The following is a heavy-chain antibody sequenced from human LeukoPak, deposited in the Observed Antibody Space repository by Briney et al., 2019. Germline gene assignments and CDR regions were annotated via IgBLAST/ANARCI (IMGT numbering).Heavy chain of an antibody. J-gene: IGHJ6*03. CDR3: ARGRYYDFWSGSWAGYYYYYMDV. V-gene: IGHV4-34*01. CDR1: GGSFSGYY. Sequence: PSETLSLTCAVYGGSFSGYYWSWIRQPPGKGLEWIGEINHSGSTNYNPSLKSRVTISVDTSKNQFSLKLSSVTAADTAVYYCARGRYYDFWSGSWAGYYYYYMDVWDKGTTVTVSS. CDR2: INHSGST. D-gene: IGHD3-3*01.